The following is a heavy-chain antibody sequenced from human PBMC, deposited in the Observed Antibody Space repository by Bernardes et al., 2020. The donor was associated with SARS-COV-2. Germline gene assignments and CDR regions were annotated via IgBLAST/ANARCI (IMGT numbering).Heavy chain of an antibody. D-gene: IGHD3-9*01. Sequence: GGSLRLSCAGSGFTFSTSEMNWVRQAPGKGLAWVSYISGSGSTIYYADSVKGRFTISRDNAKNSLYLQMNSLRAEDTAIYYCSMRDWLHSYYDYGLDVWGQGTTVTVSS. CDR2: ISGSGSTI. V-gene: IGHV3-48*03. CDR3: SMRDWLHSYYDYGLDV. CDR1: GFTFSTSE. J-gene: IGHJ6*02.